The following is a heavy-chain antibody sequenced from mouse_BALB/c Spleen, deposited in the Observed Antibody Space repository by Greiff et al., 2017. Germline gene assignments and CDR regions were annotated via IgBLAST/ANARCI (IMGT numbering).Heavy chain of an antibody. CDR1: GYTFTSYY. CDR2: IYPGDGST. D-gene: IGHD2-14*01. V-gene: IGHV1S56*01. CDR3: ATAYYRYDDAMDY. J-gene: IGHJ4*01. Sequence: QVQLQQSGPELVKPGASVKMSCKASGYTFTSYYIHWVKQRPGQGLEWIGWIYPGDGSTKYNEKFKGKTTLTADKSSSTAYMLLSSLTSEDSAIYFCATAYYRYDDAMDYWGQGTSVTVSS.